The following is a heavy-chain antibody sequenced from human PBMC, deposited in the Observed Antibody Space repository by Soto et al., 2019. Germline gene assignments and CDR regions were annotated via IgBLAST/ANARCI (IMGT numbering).Heavy chain of an antibody. Sequence: ASVNVSCKXSGYTFTGYYMHWVRQAPGQGLEWMGWINPNSGGTNYAQKFQGRVTMTRDTSISTAYMELSRLRSDDTAVYYCARDIGGSIAAPYYYYYGMDVWGQGTTVTVSS. CDR3: ARDIGGSIAAPYYYYYGMDV. D-gene: IGHD6-13*01. V-gene: IGHV1-2*02. J-gene: IGHJ6*02. CDR2: INPNSGGT. CDR1: GYTFTGYY.